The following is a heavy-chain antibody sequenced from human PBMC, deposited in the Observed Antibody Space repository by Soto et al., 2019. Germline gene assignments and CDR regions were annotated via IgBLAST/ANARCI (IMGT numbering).Heavy chain of an antibody. J-gene: IGHJ6*02. D-gene: IGHD6-6*01. CDR3: ARRGGSSSGYYYYAMDV. Sequence: SETLSLTCSVSSDSMNSGGYYWSWIRQHPGKGLEWIGYIYSNGDTYYNPSLKSRVTISVDTSKNQFSLNLTSVTAADTAVYYCARRGGSSSGYYYYAMDVWGQGTTVT. V-gene: IGHV4-31*03. CDR1: SDSMNSGGYY. CDR2: IYSNGDT.